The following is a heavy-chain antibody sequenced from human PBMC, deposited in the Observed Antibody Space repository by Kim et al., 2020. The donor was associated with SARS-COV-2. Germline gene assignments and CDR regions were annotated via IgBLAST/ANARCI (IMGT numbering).Heavy chain of an antibody. CDR3: ASQGLAAGWFDR. CDR1: GGSISSSSYY. Sequence: SETLSLTCTVSGGSISSSSYYWGWIRQPPGQGLEWIGCIYHSGSTYYSSFLKSRLTITVDTSKNQFSLMLSSVTAADTAVYYCASQGLAAGWFDRWGQGT. J-gene: IGHJ5*02. V-gene: IGHV4-39*01. D-gene: IGHD6-25*01. CDR2: IYHSGST.